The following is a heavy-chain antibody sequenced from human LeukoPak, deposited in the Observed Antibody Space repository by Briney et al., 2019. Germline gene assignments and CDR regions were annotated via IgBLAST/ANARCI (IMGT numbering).Heavy chain of an antibody. J-gene: IGHJ4*02. CDR3: ARGFGSSWYYFDY. D-gene: IGHD6-13*01. CDR2: IHDSGST. CDR1: GASISSYY. Sequence: SETLSLTCTVSGASISSYYWTWIRQPPGKRLEWIGYIHDSGSTNYNPCLKSRVTISVDASKKQFSLKRTSVTAADTAVYYCARGFGSSWYYFDYWGQGTLVTASS. V-gene: IGHV4-59*08.